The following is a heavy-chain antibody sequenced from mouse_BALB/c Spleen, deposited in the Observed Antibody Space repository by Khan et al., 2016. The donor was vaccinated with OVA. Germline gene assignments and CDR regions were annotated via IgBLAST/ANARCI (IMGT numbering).Heavy chain of an antibody. V-gene: IGHV2-6-1*01. J-gene: IGHJ4*01. D-gene: IGHD2-10*01. CDR1: GFSLTNYG. CDR3: ARQPYYHYYVMDY. CDR2: IWSDGST. Sequence: QVQLKQSGPGLVAPSQSLSITCTISGFSLTNYGVHWVRQPLGKGLEWLVVIWSDGSTTYNSDLKSRLSISKDNSKSQVFLKMNSLQTNDTAMDYCARQPYYHYYVMDYWGQGTSVTVSS.